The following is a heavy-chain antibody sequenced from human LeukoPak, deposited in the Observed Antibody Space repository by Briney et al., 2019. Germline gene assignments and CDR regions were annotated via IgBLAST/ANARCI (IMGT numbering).Heavy chain of an antibody. D-gene: IGHD3-22*01. CDR1: GGSISSGGYY. V-gene: IGHV4-31*03. CDR3: ARVENVIYYDSRAGAFDI. CDR2: IYYSGST. J-gene: IGHJ3*02. Sequence: SETLSLTCTVSGGSISSGGYYWGWTRQHPGKGLEWIGYIYYSGSTYYNPSLKSRVTISVDASKNQFSLKLSSVTAADTAVYYCARVENVIYYDSRAGAFDIWGQGTMVTVSS.